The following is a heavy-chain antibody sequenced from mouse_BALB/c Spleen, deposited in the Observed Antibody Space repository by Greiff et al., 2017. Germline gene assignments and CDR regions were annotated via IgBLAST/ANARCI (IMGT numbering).Heavy chain of an antibody. CDR3: ARSGYYYGSSAFAY. CDR2: IDPANGNT. D-gene: IGHD1-1*01. V-gene: IGHV14-3*02. CDR1: GFNIKDTY. J-gene: IGHJ3*01. Sequence: EVQLQQSGAELVKPGASVKLSCTASGFNIKDTYMHWVKQRPEQGLEWIGRIDPANGNTKYDPKFQGKATITADTSSNTAYLQLSSLTSEDTAVYYWARSGYYYGSSAFAYWGQGTLVTVSA.